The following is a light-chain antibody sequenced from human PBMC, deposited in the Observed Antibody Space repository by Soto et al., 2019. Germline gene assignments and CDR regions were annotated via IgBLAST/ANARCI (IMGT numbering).Light chain of an antibody. CDR3: QQYYGTPPT. CDR1: QSVLYSSNNKNY. CDR2: WAS. Sequence: DIVMTQSPDSLAVSLGERATINCKSSQSVLYSSNNKNYLAWYQQKPGQPPNLLIYWASTRESGVPDRFSGSGPGTDFTLTISSLQAEDVAVYYCQQYYGTPPTFGQGTKVEIK. V-gene: IGKV4-1*01. J-gene: IGKJ1*01.